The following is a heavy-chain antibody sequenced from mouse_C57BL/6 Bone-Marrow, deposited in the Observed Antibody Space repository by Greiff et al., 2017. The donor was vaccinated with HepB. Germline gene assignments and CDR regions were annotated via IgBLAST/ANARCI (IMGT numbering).Heavy chain of an antibody. CDR1: GYTFTSYW. Sequence: EVQLQQSGTVLARPGASVKMSCKTSGYTFTSYWMHWVKQRPGQGLEWIGAIYPGNSDTSYNQKFKGKAKLTAVTSASTAYMELSSLTNEDSAVYYCTRRAGTGNYFDYWGQGTTLTVSS. V-gene: IGHV1-5*01. J-gene: IGHJ2*01. CDR3: TRRAGTGNYFDY. D-gene: IGHD3-3*01. CDR2: IYPGNSDT.